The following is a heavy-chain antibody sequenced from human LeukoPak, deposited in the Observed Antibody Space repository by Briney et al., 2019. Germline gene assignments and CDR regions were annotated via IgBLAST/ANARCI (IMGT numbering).Heavy chain of an antibody. CDR1: GFSLAYYS. J-gene: IGHJ2*01. V-gene: IGHV3-48*02. CDR3: ARRAVRTVGRRHFDL. CDR2: ITSSTKNI. Sequence: GGSLRLSCAASGFSLAYYSMNWVRQAPGKGLEWIAYITSSTKNIYYADSVKGRFIISRDNVNNSLFLQMDSLRDDDTGVYYCARRAVRTVGRRHFDLWGRGTLVTVSS. D-gene: IGHD4-11*01.